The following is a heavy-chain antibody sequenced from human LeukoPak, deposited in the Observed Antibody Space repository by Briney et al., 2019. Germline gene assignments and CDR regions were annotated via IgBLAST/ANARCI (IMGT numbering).Heavy chain of an antibody. CDR1: GYSISSGYY. CDR3: ARGDRNWNYYDY. J-gene: IGHJ4*02. CDR2: IHHSGIT. D-gene: IGHD1-1*01. Sequence: PSETLSLTCTVSGYSISSGYYWGCIRQPPGKGLEWIGSIHHSGITYYNPSLKSRVSISADTSKNQFSLKLNSVTAADTAVYYCARGDRNWNYYDYWGQGTLVTVSS. V-gene: IGHV4-38-2*02.